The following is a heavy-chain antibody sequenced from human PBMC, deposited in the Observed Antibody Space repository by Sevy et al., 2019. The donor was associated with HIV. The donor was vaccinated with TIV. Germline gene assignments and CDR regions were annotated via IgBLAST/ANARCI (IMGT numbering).Heavy chain of an antibody. J-gene: IGHJ4*02. V-gene: IGHV3-30*18. CDR3: AKITGTTGY. CDR2: ISYDGSNK. Sequence: GGSLRLSCAASGFTFSSYGMLWVRQAPGKGLEWVAVISYDGSNKYYADSVKGRFTISRDNSKNTLYLQMNSLRAEDTAVYYCAKITGTTGYWGQGTLVTVSS. D-gene: IGHD1-20*01. CDR1: GFTFSSYG.